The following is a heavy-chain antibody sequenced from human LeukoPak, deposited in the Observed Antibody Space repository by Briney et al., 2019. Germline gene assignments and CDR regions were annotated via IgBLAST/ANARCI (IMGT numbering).Heavy chain of an antibody. Sequence: PGGSLRLSCAASGFTFDEYAMHWVRQAPGKGLEWVSGISWNSGSKGYAGSVKGRFTISRDNAKNSLYLQMNSLRAEDTAVYYCARDYGSGSYYNTAYWGQGTLVTVSS. CDR1: GFTFDEYA. V-gene: IGHV3-9*01. CDR2: ISWNSGSK. J-gene: IGHJ4*02. CDR3: ARDYGSGSYYNTAY. D-gene: IGHD3-10*01.